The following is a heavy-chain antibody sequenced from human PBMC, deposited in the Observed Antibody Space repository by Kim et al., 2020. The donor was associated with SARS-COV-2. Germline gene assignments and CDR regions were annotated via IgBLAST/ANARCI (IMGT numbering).Heavy chain of an antibody. CDR2: MNHNSGHT. CDR3: TRQRTGDYGGDSNWFDP. CDR1: GYTFTNYD. D-gene: IGHD2-21*02. J-gene: IGHJ5*02. Sequence: ASVKVSCKASGYTFTNYDIDWVRQATGQGLEWMGWMNHNSGHTGFAQKFQGRVTMTRNTSISTAYMELSSLRSEDTAVYYCTRQRTGDYGGDSNWFDPWGQGTLVSVSS. V-gene: IGHV1-8*01.